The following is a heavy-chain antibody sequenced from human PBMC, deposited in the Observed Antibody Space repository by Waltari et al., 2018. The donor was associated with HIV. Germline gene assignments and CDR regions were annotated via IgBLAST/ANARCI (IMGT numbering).Heavy chain of an antibody. CDR1: GYTFTSHA. V-gene: IGHV7-4-1*02. D-gene: IGHD4-17*01. CDR2: INTSPGNP. J-gene: IGHJ5*02. CDR3: ARRPSTADMGVVYGDYVDNYFDP. Sequence: QVQLVQSGPELKKPGGSAKAACKASGYTFTSHAMNWLRQAPGPGLEWMGWINTSPGNPTYAQGFTERFVFSLDTSVSTAYLQISSLKAEDTAVYYCARRPSTADMGVVYGDYVDNYFDPWGQGTLVTVSS.